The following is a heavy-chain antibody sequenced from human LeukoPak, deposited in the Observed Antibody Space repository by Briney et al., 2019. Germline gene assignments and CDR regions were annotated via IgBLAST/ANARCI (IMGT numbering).Heavy chain of an antibody. CDR2: INNSAST. V-gene: IGHV4-34*01. Sequence: SETLSLTCAVYGGSFSGYYWSWIRQPPGKGLEWIGEINNSASTNYNPSRKSRVTISVDTSKKQFSLKLNSVTAADTVVYYWAKGSWSYYYGRDVGAQGTTVPVSS. CDR3: AKGSWSYYYGRDV. CDR1: GGSFSGYY. D-gene: IGHD6-13*01. J-gene: IGHJ6*02.